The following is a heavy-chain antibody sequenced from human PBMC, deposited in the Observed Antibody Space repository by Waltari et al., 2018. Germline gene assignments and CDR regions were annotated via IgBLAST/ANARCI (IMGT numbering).Heavy chain of an antibody. Sequence: QVQLLQSGSDLKKPGYSVKVSCRASGYTFGVYGISWVRQAPGQGLEWMGWISPYNDDKSYAQKFQGRLTMTTDTSTRTAYMQLRSLRSDDTAVYYCARDYWTTGSGRHLSFMDVWGKGTTVIISS. CDR3: ARDYWTTGSGRHLSFMDV. CDR1: GYTFGVYG. D-gene: IGHD6-19*01. V-gene: IGHV1-18*01. J-gene: IGHJ6*03. CDR2: ISPYNDDK.